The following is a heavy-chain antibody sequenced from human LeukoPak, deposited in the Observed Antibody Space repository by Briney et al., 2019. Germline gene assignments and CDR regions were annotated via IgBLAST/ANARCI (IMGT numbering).Heavy chain of an antibody. D-gene: IGHD3-3*01. Sequence: SETLSLTCAVDGGSFIGYYWSWIRQPPGKGQKWIGEINHSGGANYNPSLKSRVTISADTSKSQFSLKLGSVTAADTAVYYCARVPLRFLEPFDYWGQGTLVTVSS. CDR3: ARVPLRFLEPFDY. J-gene: IGHJ4*02. V-gene: IGHV4-34*01. CDR2: INHSGGA. CDR1: GGSFIGYY.